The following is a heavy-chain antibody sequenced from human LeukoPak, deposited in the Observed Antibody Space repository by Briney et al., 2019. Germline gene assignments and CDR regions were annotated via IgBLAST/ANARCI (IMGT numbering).Heavy chain of an antibody. Sequence: ASVKVSCKASGYTFTSYGSSWVRQAPGQGLEWMGWINAYNGNTNYAQKFQGRVTMTTDTYTSTAHMELRSLRSDDTAVYYCARPSYYYDTSSYYGPYYGMDVWGQGTTVTVSS. CDR3: ARPSYYYDTSSYYGPYYGMDV. D-gene: IGHD3-22*01. V-gene: IGHV1-18*01. CDR2: INAYNGNT. J-gene: IGHJ6*02. CDR1: GYTFTSYG.